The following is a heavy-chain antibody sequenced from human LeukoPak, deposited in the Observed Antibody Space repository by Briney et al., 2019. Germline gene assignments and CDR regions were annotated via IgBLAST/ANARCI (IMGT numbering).Heavy chain of an antibody. CDR3: ATKQWLAPPPDS. CDR2: INTDGTVT. D-gene: IGHD6-19*01. J-gene: IGHJ4*02. V-gene: IGHV3-74*01. CDR1: GFTFSKYW. Sequence: GGALRLSCAASGFTFSKYWMLWVRQAPGKGLESVSRINTDGTVTTYADSVKGRFTLSRDNADNTMFLQMNSVRDEDTAVYYCATKQWLAPPPDSWGQGTPVTVSS.